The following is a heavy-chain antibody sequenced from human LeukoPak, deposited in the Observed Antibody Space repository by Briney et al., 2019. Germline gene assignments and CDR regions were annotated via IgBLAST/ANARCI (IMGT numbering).Heavy chain of an antibody. J-gene: IGHJ4*02. V-gene: IGHV3-48*01. D-gene: IGHD6-19*01. CDR3: ARGHEAGLWLADNYYFDY. CDR2: ISSSTNTI. CDR1: GFTFSSYS. Sequence: PGGSLRLSCAASGFTFSSYSMNWVRRAPGKGLEWVSYISSSTNTIYYADSVKGRFTISRDNAKNSLYLQMNSLRAEDTAVYYCARGHEAGLWLADNYYFDYWGQGTLVTVSS.